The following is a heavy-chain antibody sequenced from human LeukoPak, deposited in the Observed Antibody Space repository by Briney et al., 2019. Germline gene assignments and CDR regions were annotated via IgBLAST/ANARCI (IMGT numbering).Heavy chain of an antibody. D-gene: IGHD1-26*01. Sequence: PGGSLRLXCAASGFTFSSYAMSWVRQAPGKGLEWVSAISGSGGSTYYADSVKGRFTISRDNSKNTLYLQMNSLRAEDTAVYYCAKDPYSGSYYGRGYFDYWGQRTLVTVSS. J-gene: IGHJ4*02. CDR1: GFTFSSYA. CDR3: AKDPYSGSYYGRGYFDY. V-gene: IGHV3-23*01. CDR2: ISGSGGST.